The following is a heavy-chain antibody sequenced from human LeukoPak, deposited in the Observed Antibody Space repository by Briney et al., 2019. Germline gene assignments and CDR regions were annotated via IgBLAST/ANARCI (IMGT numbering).Heavy chain of an antibody. D-gene: IGHD3-22*01. CDR3: TRDPSYYYDNTGYN. Sequence: PGGSLRLSCATSGFTFSQYPMNRVRQAPGKGLEWVSKISSSGDTIYYADSVKGRFTISRDNAKNSLYLQMNSLRAEDTAVYHCTRDPSYYYDNTGYNWGQGTLVTVSS. V-gene: IGHV3-48*01. J-gene: IGHJ4*02. CDR2: ISSSGDTI. CDR1: GFTFSQYP.